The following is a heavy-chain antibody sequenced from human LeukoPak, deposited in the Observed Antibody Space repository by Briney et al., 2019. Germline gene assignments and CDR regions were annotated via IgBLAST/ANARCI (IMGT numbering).Heavy chain of an antibody. CDR3: ARDYSSSWYMGTFCGYMDV. CDR2: ISSSGSTI. D-gene: IGHD6-13*01. J-gene: IGHJ6*03. Sequence: GGSLRLSCAASGFTFSDYYMSWIRQAPGKGLEWVSYISSSGSTIYYADSVKGRFTISRDNAKNSLYLQMNSLRAEDTAVYYCARDYSSSWYMGTFCGYMDVWGKGTTVTVSS. CDR1: GFTFSDYY. V-gene: IGHV3-11*04.